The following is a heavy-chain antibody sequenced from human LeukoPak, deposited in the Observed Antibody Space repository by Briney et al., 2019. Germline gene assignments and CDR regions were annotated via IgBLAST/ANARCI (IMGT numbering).Heavy chain of an antibody. CDR2: ISWNSGSI. Sequence: PGGSLRLSCAASGFTFDDYAMHWVRQAPGKGLEWVSGISWNSGSIGYADSVKGRFTISRDNAKNSLYLQMNGLRAEDTALYYCAKDMTPDYDILTGYSLDYWGQGTLVTVSS. CDR1: GFTFDDYA. D-gene: IGHD3-9*01. CDR3: AKDMTPDYDILTGYSLDY. V-gene: IGHV3-9*01. J-gene: IGHJ4*02.